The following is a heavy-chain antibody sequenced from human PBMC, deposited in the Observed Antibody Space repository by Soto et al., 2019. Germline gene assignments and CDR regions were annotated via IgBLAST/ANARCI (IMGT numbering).Heavy chain of an antibody. CDR3: ARDKITGLFDY. J-gene: IGHJ4*02. CDR1: GGSFSGYY. D-gene: IGHD2-8*02. V-gene: IGHV4-34*01. Sequence: SETLSLTCAVYGGSFSGYYWTWIRQPPGTGLEWIGEINYSGSTNYNPSLKSRVTISVDTSKNQFSLKLTSVTAADTAVYYCARDKITGLFDYWGQGTLVTVSA. CDR2: INYSGST.